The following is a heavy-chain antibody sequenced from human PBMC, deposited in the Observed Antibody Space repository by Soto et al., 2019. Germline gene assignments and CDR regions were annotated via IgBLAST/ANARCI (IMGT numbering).Heavy chain of an antibody. J-gene: IGHJ4*02. CDR2: ISYDGSNK. CDR3: AREALIGELLRADYFDY. V-gene: IGHV3-30-3*01. D-gene: IGHD1-26*01. Sequence: LRLSCAASGFTFSSYAMHWVRQAPGKGLEWVAVISYDGSNKYYADSVKGRFTISRDNSKNTLYLQMNSLRAEDTAVYYCAREALIGELLRADYFDYWGQGTLVTVSS. CDR1: GFTFSSYA.